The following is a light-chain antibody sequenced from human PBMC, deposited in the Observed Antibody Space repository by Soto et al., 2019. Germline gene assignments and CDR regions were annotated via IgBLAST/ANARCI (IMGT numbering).Light chain of an antibody. V-gene: IGLV1-40*01. Sequence: QPVLTQPPSVSGAPGQRVTISCTGSSSNIGAGYDVHWYQQLPGTAPKLLIYGNSNRPSGVPDRFSGSKSGTSASLAITGLQAEDEADYYCQSYDSSLSALEGVFGGGTKLTVL. CDR1: SSNIGAGYD. CDR2: GNS. J-gene: IGLJ2*01. CDR3: QSYDSSLSALEGV.